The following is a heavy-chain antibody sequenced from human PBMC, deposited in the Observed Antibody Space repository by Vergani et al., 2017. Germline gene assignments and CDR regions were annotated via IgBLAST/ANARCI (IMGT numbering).Heavy chain of an antibody. Sequence: QVQLVQSGAEVKKPGASVKVSCKVSGYTLTELSMHWVRQAPGKGLEWMGWINPNSGGTNYAQKFQGRVTMTRDTSISTAYMELSRLRSDDTAVYYCASSRTRGVVPAAMGYWGQGTLVTVSS. D-gene: IGHD2-2*01. V-gene: IGHV1-2*02. J-gene: IGHJ4*02. CDR3: ASSRTRGVVPAAMGY. CDR1: GYTLTELS. CDR2: INPNSGGT.